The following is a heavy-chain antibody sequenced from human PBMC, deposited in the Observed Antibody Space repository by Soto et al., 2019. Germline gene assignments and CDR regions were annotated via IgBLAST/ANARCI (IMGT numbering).Heavy chain of an antibody. CDR2: ISAYNGNT. CDR3: ARDRRYSSSSPSGY. D-gene: IGHD6-6*01. Sequence: GASVKVSCKASGYTFTSYGISWVRQAPGQGLEWMGWISAYNGNTNYAQKLQGRVTMTTDTSTSTAYMELRSLRSDDTAVYYCARDRRYSSSSPSGYWGQGTLVTVSS. CDR1: GYTFTSYG. V-gene: IGHV1-18*01. J-gene: IGHJ4*02.